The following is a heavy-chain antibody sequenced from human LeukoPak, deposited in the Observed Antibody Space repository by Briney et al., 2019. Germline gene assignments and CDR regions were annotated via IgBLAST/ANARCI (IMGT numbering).Heavy chain of an antibody. Sequence: GRSLRLSCAASGFTFSSYSMNWVRQAPGKGLEWVSSIYSSSSYIYYADSVKGRFTISRDNAKNSLSLQMNSLRAEDTAVYYCARAWTIFGVVKYYFDYWGQGTLVTVSS. D-gene: IGHD3-3*01. J-gene: IGHJ4*02. CDR2: IYSSSSYI. V-gene: IGHV3-21*01. CDR1: GFTFSSYS. CDR3: ARAWTIFGVVKYYFDY.